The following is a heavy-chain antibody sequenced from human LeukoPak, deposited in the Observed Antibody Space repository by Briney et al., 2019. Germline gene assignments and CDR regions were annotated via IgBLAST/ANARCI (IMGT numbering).Heavy chain of an antibody. J-gene: IGHJ4*02. CDR1: GGSFSGYY. D-gene: IGHD2-15*01. V-gene: IGHV4-34*01. Sequence: SETLSLTCAVYGGSFSGYYWSWIRQPPGKGLEWIGEINHSGSTNYNPSLKSRVTISVDTSKNQFSLKLSSVTAADTAAYYCARGPTPQGVDYWGQGTLVTVSS. CDR3: ARGPTPQGVDY. CDR2: INHSGST.